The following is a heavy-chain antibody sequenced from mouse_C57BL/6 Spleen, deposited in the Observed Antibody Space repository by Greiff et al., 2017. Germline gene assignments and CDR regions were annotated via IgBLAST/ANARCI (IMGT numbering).Heavy chain of an antibody. D-gene: IGHD1-1*02. V-gene: IGHV1-61*01. J-gene: IGHJ4*01. CDR3: ARGEGGYYAMDY. CDR1: GYTFTSYW. Sequence: QVQLKQPGAELVRPGSSVKLSCKASGYTFTSYWMDWVKQRPGQGLEWIGNIYPSDSETHYNQKFKDKATLTVDKSSSTAYMQLSSLTSEDSAVYYCARGEGGYYAMDYWGQGTSVTVSS. CDR2: IYPSDSET.